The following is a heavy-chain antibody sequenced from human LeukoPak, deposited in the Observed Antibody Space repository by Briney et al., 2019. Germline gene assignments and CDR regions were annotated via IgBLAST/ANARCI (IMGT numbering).Heavy chain of an antibody. V-gene: IGHV4-31*03. CDR1: GGSISSGGYY. D-gene: IGHD3-22*01. J-gene: IGHJ4*02. CDR2: IYYSGST. CDR3: ARDLLSGFDY. Sequence: SETLSLTCTVSGGSISSGGYYWSWIRQHPGKGLEWIGYIYYSGSTYYNPSLKSRVTISVDTSKNQFSLKLSSVTAADTAVYYCARDLLSGFDYWGQGTLVTVSS.